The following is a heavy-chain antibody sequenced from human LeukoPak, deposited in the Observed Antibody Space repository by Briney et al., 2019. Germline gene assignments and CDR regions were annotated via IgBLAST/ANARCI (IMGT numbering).Heavy chain of an antibody. D-gene: IGHD5-24*01. CDR1: GGTFSSYA. Sequence: ASVKVSCKASGGTFSSYAINWVRQAPGQGLEWMGGIIPIFGTANYAQKFQGRVTITADESTSTAYMELSSLTSEDTAVYSCARAEWLHLRGAFDIWGQGTMVTVSS. V-gene: IGHV1-69*13. CDR3: ARAEWLHLRGAFDI. J-gene: IGHJ3*02. CDR2: IIPIFGTA.